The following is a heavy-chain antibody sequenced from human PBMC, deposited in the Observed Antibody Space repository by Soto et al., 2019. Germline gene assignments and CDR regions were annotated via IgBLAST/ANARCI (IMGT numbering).Heavy chain of an antibody. CDR3: AKDGDSLTRNKTLDY. CDR2: ISVSGDRT. J-gene: IGHJ4*02. V-gene: IGHV3-23*01. D-gene: IGHD3-22*01. CDR1: GFTFSSYA. Sequence: GGSLRLSCAASGFTFSSYAMCWVRQAPGKGLEWVSSISVSGDRTFYADSVKGRFTISRDNSRNTLHLQMNSLRAEDTALYYCAKDGDSLTRNKTLDYWGQGNLVTVSS.